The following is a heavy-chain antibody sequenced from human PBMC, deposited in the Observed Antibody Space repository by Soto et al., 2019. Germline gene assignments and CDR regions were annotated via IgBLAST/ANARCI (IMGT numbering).Heavy chain of an antibody. CDR1: GGSITNGGFY. CDR3: ASHRRSIWGSRRPPFDY. V-gene: IGHV4-31*03. J-gene: IGHJ4*02. D-gene: IGHD3-16*01. CDR2: IFYSGSI. Sequence: SATLSLTCTVSGGSITNGGFYWTWIRQRPGKGLEWIGNIFYSGSIDYNPSLKSRVAISIDTSANQFSLKLTSVTAADTSIYYCASHRRSIWGSRRPPFDYWGQGTLVTGSS.